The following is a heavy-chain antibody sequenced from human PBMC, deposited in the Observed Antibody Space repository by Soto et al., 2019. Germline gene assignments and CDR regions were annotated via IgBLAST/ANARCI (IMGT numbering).Heavy chain of an antibody. J-gene: IGHJ4*02. CDR3: ARDTGWGLGY. D-gene: IGHD6-19*01. CDR1: GDSINSNYC. Sequence: QVQLQESGPGLVRPSGTLSLTCAVSGDSINSNYCWTWVRQPPGKGLAWFAEIYYSGGTSYNPSLKSRVTISMDKSKNQFSLNLTSVTAADTAMYYCARDTGWGLGYWGQGTLVTVSS. CDR2: IYYSGGT. V-gene: IGHV4-4*02.